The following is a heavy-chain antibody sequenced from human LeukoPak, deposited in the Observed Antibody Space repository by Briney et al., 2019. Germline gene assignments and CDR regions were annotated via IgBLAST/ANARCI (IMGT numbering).Heavy chain of an antibody. CDR2: ISSSGSTM. CDR1: GFTFSSYG. Sequence: QPGRSLRLSCAASGFTFSSYGMHWVRQAPGKGLEWVSYISSSGSTMYYADSVKGRFTISRDNAKNSLYLQMNSLRAEDTAVYYCARVPSGWAFDYWGQGTLVTVSS. V-gene: IGHV3-48*04. CDR3: ARVPSGWAFDY. J-gene: IGHJ4*02. D-gene: IGHD6-19*01.